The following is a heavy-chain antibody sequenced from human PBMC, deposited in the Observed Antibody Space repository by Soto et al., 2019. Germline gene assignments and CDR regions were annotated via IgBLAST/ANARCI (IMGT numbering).Heavy chain of an antibody. D-gene: IGHD4-4*01. J-gene: IGHJ3*02. CDR3: TRDLDYNGNSESFNI. V-gene: IGHV3-15*01. CDR2: IKSKTDGGTT. Sequence: GGSLRLSCAASGFTFSNAWMSWVRQAPGKGLEWIGRIKSKTDGGTTDYAAPVKGRFTISRDDSKNTLYLQMNSLKTEDTAMYFCTRDLDYNGNSESFNIWGQGTMVTVSS. CDR1: GFTFSNAW.